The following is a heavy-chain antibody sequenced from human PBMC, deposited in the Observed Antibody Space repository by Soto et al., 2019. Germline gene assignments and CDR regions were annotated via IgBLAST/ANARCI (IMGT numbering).Heavy chain of an antibody. CDR2: INPNSGGT. V-gene: IGHV1-2*02. CDR3: ARSGGHCRGYHYHYGIEV. Sequence: ASVKVSCKASGYTFTGYYMHWVRQAPGQGLEWMGWINPNSGGTNYAQKFQGRVTMTRDTSISTAYMELSRLRSDDTAVYYCARSGGHCRGYHYHYGIEVCREGITVIV. CDR1: GYTFTGYY. D-gene: IGHD3-16*01. J-gene: IGHJ6*02.